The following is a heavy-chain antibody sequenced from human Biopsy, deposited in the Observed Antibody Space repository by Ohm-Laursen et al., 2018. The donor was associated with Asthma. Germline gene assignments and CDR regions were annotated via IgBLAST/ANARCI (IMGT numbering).Heavy chain of an antibody. D-gene: IGHD1-26*01. J-gene: IGHJ4*02. CDR3: ARAKSGSFYSPADY. V-gene: IGHV3-23*01. Sequence: SLRLSCTASGFTFRTYDMTWVRQAPGKGLEWTSTISGSGDTTYYADSVKGRFTISRENSKNTLYVQMNSLRVEDTAVFYCARAKSGSFYSPADYWGQGTLVTVSS. CDR2: ISGSGDTT. CDR1: GFTFRTYD.